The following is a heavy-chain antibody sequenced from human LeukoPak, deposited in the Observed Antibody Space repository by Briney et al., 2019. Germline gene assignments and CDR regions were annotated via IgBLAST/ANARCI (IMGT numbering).Heavy chain of an antibody. CDR2: IWYDGSNK. Sequence: PGGSLRLSCAASGFTFSTYAMHWVRQAPGKGLEGVVVIWYDGSNKNYVDSVKGRFTISRDNAKNTLYLQMNSLRAEDTAVYYCARVDGAMGSLDYWGQGMLVTVSS. J-gene: IGHJ4*02. D-gene: IGHD5-18*01. CDR1: GFTFSTYA. CDR3: ARVDGAMGSLDY. V-gene: IGHV3-33*01.